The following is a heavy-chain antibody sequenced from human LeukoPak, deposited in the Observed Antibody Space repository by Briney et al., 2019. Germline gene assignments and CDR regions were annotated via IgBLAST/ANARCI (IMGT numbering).Heavy chain of an antibody. CDR3: SYYDSSGYQKGPFDY. V-gene: IGHV3-30*02. J-gene: IGHJ4*02. CDR1: GFTFSSYS. CDR2: IRYDGSNK. D-gene: IGHD3-22*01. Sequence: GGSLRLSCAASGFTFSSYSMNWVRQAPGKGLEWVAFIRYDGSNKYYADSVKGRFTISRDNSKNTLYLQMNSLRAEDTAVYYCSYYDSSGYQKGPFDYWGQGTLVTVSS.